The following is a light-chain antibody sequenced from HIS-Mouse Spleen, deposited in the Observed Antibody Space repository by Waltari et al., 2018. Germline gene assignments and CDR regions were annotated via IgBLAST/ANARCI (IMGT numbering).Light chain of an antibody. Sequence: EIVMTQSPAPLSLSPGERAPLSRRASQSVSSNLAWYQQKPGQAPRLLIYGASTRATGIPARFSGSGSGTEFTLTISSLQSEDFAVYYCQQYNNWPFTFGPGTKVDIK. J-gene: IGKJ3*01. CDR1: QSVSSN. CDR3: QQYNNWPFT. CDR2: GAS. V-gene: IGKV3-15*01.